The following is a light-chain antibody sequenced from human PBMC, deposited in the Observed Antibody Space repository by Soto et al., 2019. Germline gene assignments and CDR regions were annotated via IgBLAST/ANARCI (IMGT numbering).Light chain of an antibody. CDR1: GSSLGSYNY. CDR2: DVG. V-gene: IGLV2-14*03. J-gene: IGLJ3*02. Sequence: QSALTQPASVSGSPGQSIIIPCTGTGSSLGSYNYVSWYQQHPGKVPKLIISDVGDRPSGVSDRFSGSKSGNTASLTISGLQAEDEADYYCSSYTTTNTWVFGGGTKLTVL. CDR3: SSYTTTNTWV.